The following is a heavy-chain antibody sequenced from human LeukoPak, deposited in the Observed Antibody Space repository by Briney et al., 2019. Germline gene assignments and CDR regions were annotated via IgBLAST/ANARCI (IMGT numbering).Heavy chain of an antibody. D-gene: IGHD3-22*01. J-gene: IGHJ4*02. V-gene: IGHV3-33*06. CDR3: AKNLGYYDSSGFLN. CDR2: IYYDGSKK. Sequence: GGSLRLSCAASGFTFSRYGMHWVRQAPGKGLEWVTVIYYDGSKKYYADSVKGRFTISRDNSKNTLYLQMNSLRAEDTAVYYCAKNLGYYDSSGFLNWGQGTLVTVSS. CDR1: GFTFSRYG.